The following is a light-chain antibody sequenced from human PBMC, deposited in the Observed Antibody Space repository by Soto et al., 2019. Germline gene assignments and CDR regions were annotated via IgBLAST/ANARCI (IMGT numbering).Light chain of an antibody. J-gene: IGLJ3*02. Sequence: QAVVTQEPSLTVSPGGSVTLTCGSNTGPVIGGQYSYWCQQKPGQAPRTLIYDTSNKHSWTPARFSGSLLGGKAALTLSGAQTEDEAEYYCLLSHGRARVFGGGTKVTVL. CDR3: LLSHGRARV. CDR2: DTS. CDR1: TGPVIGGQY. V-gene: IGLV7-46*01.